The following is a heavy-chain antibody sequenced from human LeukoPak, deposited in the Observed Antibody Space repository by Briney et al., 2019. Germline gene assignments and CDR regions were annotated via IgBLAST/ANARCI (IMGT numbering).Heavy chain of an antibody. CDR1: GFTFSSYG. Sequence: GGSLRLSCAASGFTFSSYGMHWVRQAPGKGLEWVALIWYDGGKKYYTDSVRGRFTISRDNSKNTLYLQMNSLRAEDTAVYYCVRYCNGGSCYRAAFDVWGPGTMVTVSS. D-gene: IGHD2-15*01. V-gene: IGHV3-33*01. J-gene: IGHJ3*01. CDR2: IWYDGGKK. CDR3: VRYCNGGSCYRAAFDV.